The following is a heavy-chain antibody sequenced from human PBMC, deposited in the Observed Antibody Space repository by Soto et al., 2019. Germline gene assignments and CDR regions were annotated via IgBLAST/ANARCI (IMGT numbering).Heavy chain of an antibody. D-gene: IGHD3-10*02. Sequence: GGSLRLSCAASGFTFSSFSIHWVRQAPGKGLAWVAVISYDGNNKHFAESVKGRFSISRDDSKNTVYLEMNNLRGDDSAVYYCARDHGMFLSYYYYGMDVWGQGTTVTVSS. CDR3: ARDHGMFLSYYYYGMDV. V-gene: IGHV3-30-3*01. J-gene: IGHJ6*02. CDR2: ISYDGNNK. CDR1: GFTFSSFS.